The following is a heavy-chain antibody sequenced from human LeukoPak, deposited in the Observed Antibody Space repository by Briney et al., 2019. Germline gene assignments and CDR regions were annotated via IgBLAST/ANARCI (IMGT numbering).Heavy chain of an antibody. V-gene: IGHV1-69*01. D-gene: IGHD6-13*01. J-gene: IGHJ5*02. Sequence: ASVKVSCKASGGTFSSYAISWVRQAPGQGLEWMGGIIPIFGTANYAQKFQGRVTITADESTSTAYMELSSLRSEDTAVYYCARGPSYRSSWYNWFDPWGQGTLVTVSP. CDR1: GGTFSSYA. CDR3: ARGPSYRSSWYNWFDP. CDR2: IIPIFGTA.